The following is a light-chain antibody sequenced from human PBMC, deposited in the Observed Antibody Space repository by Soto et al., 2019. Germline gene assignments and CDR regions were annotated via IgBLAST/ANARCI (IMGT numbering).Light chain of an antibody. J-gene: IGKJ1*01. CDR2: GAS. CDR1: QSVSSSY. CDR3: QQYGSSPLT. Sequence: EIVLTQSPGTLSLSPEERATLSCRASQSVSSSYLAWYQQKPGQAPRLLIYGASSRATGIPDRFSGSGSGTDFTLTISRLEPEDFAVYYCQQYGSSPLTFGQGTKVEIK. V-gene: IGKV3-20*01.